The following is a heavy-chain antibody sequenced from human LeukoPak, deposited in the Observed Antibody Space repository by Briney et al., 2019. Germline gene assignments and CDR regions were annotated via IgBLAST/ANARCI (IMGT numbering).Heavy chain of an antibody. CDR2: IYTSGST. Sequence: SQTLSLTCTGSGGSISSGSYYWSWIRQPAGKGLEWIGRIYTSGSTNYNPSLKSRVTISVDTSKNQFSLKLSSVTAADTAVYYCARDGRAAAGLPMDVWGKGTTVTVSS. V-gene: IGHV4-61*02. CDR3: ARDGRAAAGLPMDV. CDR1: GGSISSGSYY. D-gene: IGHD6-13*01. J-gene: IGHJ6*04.